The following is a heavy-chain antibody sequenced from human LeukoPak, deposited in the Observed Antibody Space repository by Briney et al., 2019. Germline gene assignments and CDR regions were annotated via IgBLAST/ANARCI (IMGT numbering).Heavy chain of an antibody. V-gene: IGHV3-23*01. CDR3: AKDGTWKEAPLYGMDV. Sequence: GGSLRLSCAASGFTFSDYYMSWIRQAPGKGLEWVSAISGSGGSTYYADSVKGRFTISRDYSKNTLYLQMNSLRAEDTAVYYCAKDGTWKEAPLYGMDVWGQGTTVTVSS. J-gene: IGHJ6*02. D-gene: IGHD1-1*01. CDR2: ISGSGGST. CDR1: GFTFSDYY.